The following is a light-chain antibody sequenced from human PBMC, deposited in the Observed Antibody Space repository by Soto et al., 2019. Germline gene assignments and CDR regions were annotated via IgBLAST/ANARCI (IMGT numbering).Light chain of an antibody. CDR3: QQYGSSHWT. Sequence: EIVLTQSPGTLSLSPGERATLSCRAGQSVSSSYLAWYQQKPGQAPRLLIYGASSRATGIPDRFSGSGSGTDFTLTISRLEPEDFAVYYCQQYGSSHWTFGQGTKV. J-gene: IGKJ1*01. V-gene: IGKV3-20*01. CDR1: QSVSSSY. CDR2: GAS.